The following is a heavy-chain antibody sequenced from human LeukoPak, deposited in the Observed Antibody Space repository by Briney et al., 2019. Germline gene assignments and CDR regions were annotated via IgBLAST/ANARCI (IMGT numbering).Heavy chain of an antibody. CDR3: ATFRRYSSGWYRVTPGYYFDY. CDR2: IIPIFGTA. V-gene: IGHV1-69*06. J-gene: IGHJ4*02. CDR1: GGTFSSYA. Sequence: AASVKVSCKASGGTFSSYAISWVRQAPGQGLEWMGGIIPIFGTADYAQKFQGRVTMTEDTSTDTAYMELSSLRSEDTAVYYCATFRRYSSGWYRVTPGYYFDYWGQGTLVTVSS. D-gene: IGHD6-19*01.